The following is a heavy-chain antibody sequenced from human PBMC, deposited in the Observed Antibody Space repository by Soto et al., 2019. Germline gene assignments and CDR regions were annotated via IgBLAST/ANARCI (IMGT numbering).Heavy chain of an antibody. D-gene: IGHD3-3*01. CDR1: GYIFTTYG. J-gene: IGHJ4*02. CDR3: AGASPQDWVGWRY. Sequence: QIQLVQSGAEVKKPGASVKVSCKASGYIFTTYGFSWVRQAPGQGLEWMGWISAYSGHTDYAQKVQGRVTMTTDTSTCTAYMVLRNLSTDDTAIYDVAGASPQDWVGWRYGGQGTRVTVSS. V-gene: IGHV1-18*01. CDR2: ISAYSGHT.